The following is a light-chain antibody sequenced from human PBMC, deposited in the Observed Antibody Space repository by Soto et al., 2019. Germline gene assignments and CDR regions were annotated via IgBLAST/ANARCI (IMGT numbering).Light chain of an antibody. Sequence: DIQMTQSPSSLSAAVGDRVNFTCHASQDIYKNLNWYQQKPGKAPKLLIYDASNLERGVPSRFSGSGSGTDFSLTIDSLQPEDTATYYCQQYDHPPYTFGQGTKVEIK. CDR3: QQYDHPPYT. J-gene: IGKJ2*01. CDR2: DAS. V-gene: IGKV1-33*01. CDR1: QDIYKN.